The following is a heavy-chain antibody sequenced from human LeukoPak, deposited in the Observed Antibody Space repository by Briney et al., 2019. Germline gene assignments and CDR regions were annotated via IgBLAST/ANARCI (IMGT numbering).Heavy chain of an antibody. Sequence: GGSLRLSCAASGFTFSSYWMSWVRQAPGKGLEWVANIKQDGSEKYYVDSVKGRFTISRDNAKNSLYLQMNSLRAEDTAVYYCARDSEYDFWSGYPLGYFDYWGQGTLVTVSS. CDR2: IKQDGSEK. CDR3: ARDSEYDFWSGYPLGYFDY. CDR1: GFTFSSYW. J-gene: IGHJ4*02. D-gene: IGHD3-3*01. V-gene: IGHV3-7*01.